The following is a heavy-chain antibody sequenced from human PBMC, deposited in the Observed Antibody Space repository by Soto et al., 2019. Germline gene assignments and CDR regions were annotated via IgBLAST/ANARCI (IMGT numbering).Heavy chain of an antibody. CDR3: AGLHCYNPNRVPLDP. J-gene: IGHJ5*02. CDR1: GGSISDDTYY. Sequence: QLQLQESGPGLVKPSETLSLTCTVSGGSISDDTYYWGWIRQPPGKGLEWIGSIYYSGTSSYNPSPKSRVNMSVHTSKKQLALRLSSVTAAGTAVYYWAGLHCYNPNRVPLDPWGQGTLVIVSS. D-gene: IGHD3-10*01. CDR2: IYYSGTS. V-gene: IGHV4-39*01.